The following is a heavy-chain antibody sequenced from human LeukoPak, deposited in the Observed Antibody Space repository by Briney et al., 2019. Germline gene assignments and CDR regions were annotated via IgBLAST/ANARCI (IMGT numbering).Heavy chain of an antibody. CDR1: GGSVSSGSYY. CDR3: ARAGYSSSWSLSNYYGMDV. Sequence: KPSETLSLTCTVSGGSVSSGSYYWSWIRQPPGKGLEWIGYIYYSGSTNYNPSLKSRVTISVDTSKNQFSLKLSSVTAADTAVYYCARAGYSSSWSLSNYYGMDVWGQGTTVTVSS. V-gene: IGHV4-61*01. CDR2: IYYSGST. J-gene: IGHJ6*02. D-gene: IGHD6-13*01.